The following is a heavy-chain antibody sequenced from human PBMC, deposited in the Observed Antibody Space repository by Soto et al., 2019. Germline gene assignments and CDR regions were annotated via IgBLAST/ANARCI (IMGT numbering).Heavy chain of an antibody. D-gene: IGHD3-3*01. CDR2: ISSSSSYI. CDR3: ARDGVDDFWSGYCFNV. CDR1: GFTFSSYS. Sequence: PGGSLRLSCAASGFTFSSYSMNWVRQAPGKGLEWVSSISSSSSYIYYADSVKGRFTISRDNAKNSLYLQMNSLRAEDTAVYYCARDGVDDFWSGYCFNVWGQGTTVTVSS. J-gene: IGHJ6*02. V-gene: IGHV3-21*01.